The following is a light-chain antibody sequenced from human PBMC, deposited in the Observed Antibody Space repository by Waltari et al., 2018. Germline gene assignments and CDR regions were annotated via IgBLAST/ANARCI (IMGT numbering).Light chain of an antibody. Sequence: DVVMTQSQLSLPVPLGQAASISCKSSQSLVHSDGNTHLNWFQQRPGQSPRRLIYRVSNRDSGVPDRFSGSGSGTDFTLKISRVEAEDVGVYYCMQGTHWPYTFGQGTKLDIK. J-gene: IGKJ2*01. CDR1: QSLVHSDGNTH. CDR3: MQGTHWPYT. CDR2: RVS. V-gene: IGKV2-30*02.